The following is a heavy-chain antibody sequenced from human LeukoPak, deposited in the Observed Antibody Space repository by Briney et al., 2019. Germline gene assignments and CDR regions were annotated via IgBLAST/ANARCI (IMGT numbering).Heavy chain of an antibody. J-gene: IGHJ4*02. V-gene: IGHV6-1*01. CDR3: GRETDFGVVTN. CDR2: TYYRSQQWYS. CDR1: GDSVSSNGAA. D-gene: IGHD3-3*01. Sequence: SQTLSLTCAISGDSVSSNGAAWDWIRQSPSRGLEWLGRTYYRSQQWYSDYAPSVKGRITINADTSQNQFSLHLNSVTPEDTAVYYCGRETDFGVVTNWGQGTLVAVSS.